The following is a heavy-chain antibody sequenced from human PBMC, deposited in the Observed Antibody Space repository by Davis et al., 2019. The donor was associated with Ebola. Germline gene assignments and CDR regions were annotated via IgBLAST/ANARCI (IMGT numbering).Heavy chain of an antibody. J-gene: IGHJ4*02. V-gene: IGHV1-2*04. Sequence: ASVKVSCKASGYTFTGCYMHWVRQAPGQGLEWMGWINPNSGGTNYAQKFQGWVTMTRDTSISTAYMELSRLRSEDTAVYYCAREFLVYAILDYWGQGTLVTVSS. CDR2: INPNSGGT. D-gene: IGHD2-8*01. CDR3: AREFLVYAILDY. CDR1: GYTFTGCY.